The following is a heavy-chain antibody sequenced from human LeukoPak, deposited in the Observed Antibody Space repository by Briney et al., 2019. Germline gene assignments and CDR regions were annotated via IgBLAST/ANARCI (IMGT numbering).Heavy chain of an antibody. CDR3: ARGTMERAFDI. D-gene: IGHD1-1*01. CDR1: GFTFSSYA. Sequence: GGSLRLSCAASGFTFSSYAMHWVRQAPGKGLEWVAVISYDGSNKYYADSVKGRFTISRDNSKNTLYLQMNSLRAEDTAVYYCARGTMERAFDIWGQGTMVTVSS. J-gene: IGHJ3*02. V-gene: IGHV3-30-3*01. CDR2: ISYDGSNK.